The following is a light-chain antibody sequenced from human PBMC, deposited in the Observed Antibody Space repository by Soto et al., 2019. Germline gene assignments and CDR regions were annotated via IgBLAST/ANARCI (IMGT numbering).Light chain of an antibody. CDR3: QQYYNTPLT. Sequence: DIVMTQSPDSLAVSLGERATINCKSSESIFYSSNNKXXLAWYQQKPGQPPKLLIYWASTRESGVPDRFSGSGSGTDFTLTISSLQAEDVAVYYCQQYYNTPLTFGGGTKVDIK. CDR2: WAS. J-gene: IGKJ4*01. CDR1: ESIFYSSNNKXX. V-gene: IGKV4-1*01.